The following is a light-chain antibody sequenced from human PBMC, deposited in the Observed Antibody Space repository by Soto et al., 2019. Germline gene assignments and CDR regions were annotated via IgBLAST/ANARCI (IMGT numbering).Light chain of an antibody. CDR2: GAS. CDR1: QSVSSSY. Sequence: EIVLTQSPGTLSLSPGERATLSCRASQSVSSSYLAWYQQKPGQAPRLLIYGASSRATGIPDRFNGSGSGTDFTLTITRLEPEDFAVYYCQQYGSSPPITCGQGTRLEIK. J-gene: IGKJ5*01. CDR3: QQYGSSPPIT. V-gene: IGKV3-20*01.